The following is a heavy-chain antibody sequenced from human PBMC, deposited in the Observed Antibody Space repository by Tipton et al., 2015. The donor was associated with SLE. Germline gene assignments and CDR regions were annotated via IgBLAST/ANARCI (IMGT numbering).Heavy chain of an antibody. J-gene: IGHJ3*01. Sequence: TLSLTCTVSGGSLNSAGYFWNWIRQSPGTGLEWIGSISYNGDANHNPSLGRRLTLSIDTSENHFSLRLNSLTAADTALYFCARDPGERTFDVWGQGTMVTVSS. CDR1: GGSLNSAGYF. V-gene: IGHV4-31*03. CDR3: ARDPGERTFDV. D-gene: IGHD3-16*01. CDR2: ISYNGDA.